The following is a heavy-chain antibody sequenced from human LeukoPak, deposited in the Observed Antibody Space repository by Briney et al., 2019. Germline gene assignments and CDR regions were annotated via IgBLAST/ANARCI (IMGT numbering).Heavy chain of an antibody. CDR3: TRDTFGTRDY. V-gene: IGHV3-74*01. CDR1: GFTFSSNW. Sequence: GGSLRLSCAASGFTFSSNWMHWIRQVPGEGPVWVARINPDGSDTSYADSVKGRFTISRDNAKNTLCLQMNSLRVEDTALYYCTRDTFGTRDYWGQGTLVTVSS. D-gene: IGHD3-10*01. CDR2: INPDGSDT. J-gene: IGHJ4*02.